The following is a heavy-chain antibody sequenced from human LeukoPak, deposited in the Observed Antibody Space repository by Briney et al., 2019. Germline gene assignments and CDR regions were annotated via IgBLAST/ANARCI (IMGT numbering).Heavy chain of an antibody. V-gene: IGHV4-59*06. D-gene: IGHD5-12*01. CDR1: GGSISSYH. Sequence: SETLSLTCTVSGGSISSYHWSWIRQHPGKGLEWIGYIYYSGSTYYNPSLKSRVTISVDTSKNQFSLKLSSVTAADTAVYYCARVNSGYDLRRGFDYWGQGTLVTVSS. CDR3: ARVNSGYDLRRGFDY. CDR2: IYYSGST. J-gene: IGHJ4*02.